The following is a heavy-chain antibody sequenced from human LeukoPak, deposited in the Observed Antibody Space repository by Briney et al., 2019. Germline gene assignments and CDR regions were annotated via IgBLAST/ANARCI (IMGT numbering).Heavy chain of an antibody. CDR2: ITISGTSI. CDR3: ARAKDPDAFDI. Sequence: GGSLRLSCVAFGFTFSDYYMSWIRQAPGKGLEWVSYITISGTSIYYADSVKGRFTISRDNAKNSLYLQMNSLRAEDTAVYYCARAKDPDAFDIWGQGTMVTVSS. J-gene: IGHJ3*02. CDR1: GFTFSDYY. V-gene: IGHV3-11*01.